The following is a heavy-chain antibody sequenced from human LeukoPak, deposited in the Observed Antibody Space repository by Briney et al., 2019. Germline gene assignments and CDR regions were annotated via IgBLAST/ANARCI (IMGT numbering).Heavy chain of an antibody. CDR2: IYYSGST. CDR1: GGSTSSYY. CDR3: ARGRDGYNSVTYNWFDP. V-gene: IGHV4-59*01. J-gene: IGHJ5*02. D-gene: IGHD5-24*01. Sequence: PSETLSLTCTVSGGSTSSYYWSWIRQPPGKGLEWIGYIYYSGSTNYNPSLKSRLTISVDTSKNQFSLKLSSVTAADTAVYYCARGRDGYNSVTYNWFDPWGQGTLVTVSS.